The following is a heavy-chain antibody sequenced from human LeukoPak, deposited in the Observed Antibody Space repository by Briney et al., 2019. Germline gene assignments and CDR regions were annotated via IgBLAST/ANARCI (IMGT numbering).Heavy chain of an antibody. D-gene: IGHD6-13*01. J-gene: IGHJ4*02. CDR3: ARAGTAAGHDF. CDR1: GFTFNSYD. V-gene: IGHV3-30*03. CDR2: ISHDGSNE. Sequence: AGGSLRLSCAASGFTFNSYDMHWVRQAPGKTLEWVAFISHDGSNENYADSVKGRFTISRDNSRNTVFLQMNSLGPEDTGVFYCARAGTAAGHDFWGQGTLVTVSS.